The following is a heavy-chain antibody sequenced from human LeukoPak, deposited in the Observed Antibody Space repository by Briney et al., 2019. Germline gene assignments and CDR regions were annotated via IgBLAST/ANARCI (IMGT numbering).Heavy chain of an antibody. CDR2: IWYDGSKK. Sequence: PGGSLRLSCVASGFTFSSYGMHWVRQPPGKGLEWVAVIWYDGSKKYYADSVKGRFTISRDNSKNTLYLQMNSLRAEDTAVYYCARGSTYYDFWSGYYTPFDYWGQGTLVTVSS. CDR1: GFTFSSYG. D-gene: IGHD3-3*01. J-gene: IGHJ4*02. V-gene: IGHV3-33*01. CDR3: ARGSTYYDFWSGYYTPFDY.